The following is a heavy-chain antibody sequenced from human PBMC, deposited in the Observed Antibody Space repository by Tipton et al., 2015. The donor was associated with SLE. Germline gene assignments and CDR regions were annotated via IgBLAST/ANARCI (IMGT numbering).Heavy chain of an antibody. V-gene: IGHV4-39*07. CDR3: ARDWGVYSSSAGPGMLDS. CDR1: GGSISSSRYY. CDR2: IYYTGSA. Sequence: TLSLTCNVSGGSISSSRYYWGWIRQPPGKGLEWIGSIYYTGSAYYNPSPKSRVTISVDTSKNQFSLKLTSVTAADTAVYYCARDWGVYSSSAGPGMLDSWGQGTLVTVSS. D-gene: IGHD6-6*01. J-gene: IGHJ5*01.